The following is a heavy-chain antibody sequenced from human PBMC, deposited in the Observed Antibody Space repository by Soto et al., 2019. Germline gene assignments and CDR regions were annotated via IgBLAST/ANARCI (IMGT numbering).Heavy chain of an antibody. CDR1: GFTFSSYA. Sequence: GRSLRLSYAASGFTFSSYAMSWVGKAPGKGLEWVSAISGSGGSTYYADSVKGRFTISRDNSKNTLYLQMNSLRAEDTAVYYCANTATVGQVVPAAISSDFDYRGQGTLXTVSS. D-gene: IGHD2-2*02. J-gene: IGHJ4*02. V-gene: IGHV3-23*01. CDR3: ANTATVGQVVPAAISSDFDY. CDR2: ISGSGGST.